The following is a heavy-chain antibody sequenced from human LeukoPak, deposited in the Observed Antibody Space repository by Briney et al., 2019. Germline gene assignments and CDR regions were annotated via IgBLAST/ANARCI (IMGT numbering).Heavy chain of an antibody. CDR2: ISGYNGNT. V-gene: IGHV1-18*01. CDR3: ARDQGDGYNWGTFDI. Sequence: GASVKVSCKXSGYTFSSYGISWVRQAPGQGLEWMGWISGYNGNTNYAQSLQGRVTMTTDTSTSTAYMELRSLRSDDTAMYYCARDQGDGYNWGTFDIWGQGTMVTVSS. J-gene: IGHJ3*02. D-gene: IGHD5-24*01. CDR1: GYTFSSYG.